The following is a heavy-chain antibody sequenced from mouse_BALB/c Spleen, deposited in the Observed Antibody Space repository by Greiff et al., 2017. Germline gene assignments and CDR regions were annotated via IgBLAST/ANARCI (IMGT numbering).Heavy chain of an antibody. CDR2: IYPGDGDT. Sequence: VQLQESGPELVKPGASVKISCKASGYAFSSSWMNWVKQRPGQGLEWIGRIYPGDGDTNYNGKFKGKATLTADKSSSTAYMQLSSLTSVDSAVYFCAKTNYGNYEWFAYWGQGTLVTVSA. J-gene: IGHJ3*01. V-gene: IGHV1-82*01. CDR3: AKTNYGNYEWFAY. CDR1: GYAFSSSW. D-gene: IGHD2-1*01.